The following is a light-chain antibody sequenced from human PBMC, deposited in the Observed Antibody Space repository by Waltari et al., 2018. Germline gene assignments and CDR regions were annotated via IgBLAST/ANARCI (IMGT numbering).Light chain of an antibody. J-gene: IGLJ2*01. V-gene: IGLV2-18*02. Sequence: QSALTQPPSVSGSPGQSVTISCTGSRSDVGGYNRVSWYQQPPGAAPKLIIYNVNFRPSGVPDRFSGSKSGYTASLTISGLQAEDEANYYCSSYTTTGSTLLFGGGTELTVL. CDR3: SSYTTTGSTLL. CDR1: RSDVGGYNR. CDR2: NVN.